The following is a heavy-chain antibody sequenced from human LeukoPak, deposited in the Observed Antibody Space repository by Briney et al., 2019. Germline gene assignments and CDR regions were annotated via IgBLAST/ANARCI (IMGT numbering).Heavy chain of an antibody. D-gene: IGHD3-9*01. CDR1: GFTFSSYA. CDR3: ARDHMYYDILTGSTDAFDI. J-gene: IGHJ3*02. Sequence: GGSLRLSCAASGFTFSSYAMHWVRQAPGKGLEWVAVISYDGSNKYYADSVKGRFTISRDNSKNTLYLQMNSLRAEDTAVYYCARDHMYYDILTGSTDAFDIWGQGTMVTVSS. CDR2: ISYDGSNK. V-gene: IGHV3-30*04.